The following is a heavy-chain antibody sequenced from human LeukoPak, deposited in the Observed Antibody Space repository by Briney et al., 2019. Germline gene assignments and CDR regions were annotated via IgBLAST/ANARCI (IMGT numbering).Heavy chain of an antibody. CDR2: KDYSGST. D-gene: IGHD6-13*01. J-gene: IGHJ2*01. Sequence: KPSETLSLTCTVSGGSISRYYWSWLRQPPGKGLEWIGYKDYSGSTNYNRSLKSRVTISVDTSKNQFSLKLSSVTAADTAVYYCARVYYSSSYDYWYFDLWGRGTLVTVSS. CDR1: GGSISRYY. V-gene: IGHV4-59*01. CDR3: ARVYYSSSYDYWYFDL.